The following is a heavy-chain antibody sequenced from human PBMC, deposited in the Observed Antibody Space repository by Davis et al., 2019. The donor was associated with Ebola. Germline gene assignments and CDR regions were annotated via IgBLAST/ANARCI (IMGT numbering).Heavy chain of an antibody. Sequence: SETLSLTCTVSGGSFSSNTYYCAWIRQPPGKGLEWIGSIYSSGSTYYNPSLKSRITTSVDRSKNQFSLKLRSVTAADTAAYYCARARAVPAAKGYYYYGMDVWGKGTTVTVSS. J-gene: IGHJ6*04. V-gene: IGHV4-39*07. CDR3: ARARAVPAAKGYYYYGMDV. CDR2: IYSSGST. CDR1: GGSFSSNTYY. D-gene: IGHD2-2*01.